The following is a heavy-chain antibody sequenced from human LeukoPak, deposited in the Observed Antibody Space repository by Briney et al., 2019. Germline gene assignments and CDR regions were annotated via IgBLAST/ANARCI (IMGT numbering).Heavy chain of an antibody. CDR2: IRYDVSDK. Sequence: GGSLRLSCAASGFTFSRYAMHWVRQAPGKGLEWVAFIRYDVSDKNYADFVKGRFTISRDNSKNTLDLQMNSLRVEDTAVYYCVKSETASFDFWGRGTLVTVSS. V-gene: IGHV3-30*02. CDR1: GFTFSRYA. J-gene: IGHJ4*02. D-gene: IGHD5-18*01. CDR3: VKSETASFDF.